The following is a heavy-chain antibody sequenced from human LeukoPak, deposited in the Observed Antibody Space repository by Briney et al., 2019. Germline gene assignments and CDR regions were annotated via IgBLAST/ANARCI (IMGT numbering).Heavy chain of an antibody. J-gene: IGHJ4*02. V-gene: IGHV1-18*01. CDR3: ARDFYYDILTGYYRGSDFDY. Sequence: ASVKVSCKASGYTFTVYYMHWVRQAPGQGLEWMGWISAYNGNTNYAQKLQGRVTMTTDTSTSTAYMELRSLRSDDTAVYYCARDFYYDILTGYYRGSDFDYWGQGTLVTVSS. CDR2: ISAYNGNT. D-gene: IGHD3-9*01. CDR1: GYTFTVYY.